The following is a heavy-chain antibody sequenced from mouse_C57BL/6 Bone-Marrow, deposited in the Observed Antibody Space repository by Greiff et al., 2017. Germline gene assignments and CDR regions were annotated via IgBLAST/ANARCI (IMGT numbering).Heavy chain of an antibody. Sequence: QVQLQQSGPGLVQPSQSLSITCTVSGFSLTSYGVHWVRQSPGKGLEWLGVIWSGGSTDYNAAFISRLSISKDNSKSQVFFKMNRLQADDTAIYYCARGDSSGSWFAYWGQGTLVTVSA. CDR1: GFSLTSYG. D-gene: IGHD3-2*02. J-gene: IGHJ3*01. V-gene: IGHV2-2*01. CDR3: ARGDSSGSWFAY. CDR2: IWSGGST.